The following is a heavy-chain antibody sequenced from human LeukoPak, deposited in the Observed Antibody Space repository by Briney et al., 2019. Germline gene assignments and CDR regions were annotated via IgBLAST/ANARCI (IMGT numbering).Heavy chain of an antibody. CDR2: ISGSGGST. CDR3: AKDRSSIAVAGTYDY. CDR1: GFTFSSYG. Sequence: GGSLRLSCAASGFTFSSYGMSWVRQAPGKGLEWVSAISGSGGSTYYADSVKGRFTISRDNSKNTLYLQMNSLRAEDTAVYYCAKDRSSIAVAGTYDYWGQGTLVTVSS. V-gene: IGHV3-23*01. J-gene: IGHJ4*02. D-gene: IGHD6-19*01.